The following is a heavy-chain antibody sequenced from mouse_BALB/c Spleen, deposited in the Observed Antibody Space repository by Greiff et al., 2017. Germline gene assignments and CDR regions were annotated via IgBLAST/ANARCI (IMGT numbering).Heavy chain of an antibody. CDR1: GFTFSSYA. Sequence: EVQLVESGGGLVKPGGSLKLSCAASGFTFSSYAMSWVRQTPEKRLEWVASISSGGSTYYPDSVKGRFTISRDNARNILYLQMSSLRSEDTAMYYCARGRVTTARGYFDYWGQGTTLTVSS. D-gene: IGHD1-2*01. CDR2: ISSGGST. CDR3: ARGRVTTARGYFDY. J-gene: IGHJ2*01. V-gene: IGHV5-6-5*01.